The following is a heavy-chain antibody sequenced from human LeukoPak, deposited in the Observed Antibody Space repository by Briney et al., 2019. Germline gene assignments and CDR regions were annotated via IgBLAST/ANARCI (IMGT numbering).Heavy chain of an antibody. D-gene: IGHD3-22*01. V-gene: IGHV3-21*01. J-gene: IGHJ4*02. Sequence: GGSLRLSCAASGFTFSSYGMNWVRQAPGKGLEWVSSISSSSSYIYYADSVKGRFIISRDNAKNSLYLQMNSLRAEDTAVYYCARLYDGSAYHADHFDYWGQGTLVTVSS. CDR3: ARLYDGSAYHADHFDY. CDR1: GFTFSSYG. CDR2: ISSSSSYI.